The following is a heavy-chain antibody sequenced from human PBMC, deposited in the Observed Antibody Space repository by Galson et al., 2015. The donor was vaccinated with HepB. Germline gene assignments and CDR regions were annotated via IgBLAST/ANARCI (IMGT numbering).Heavy chain of an antibody. CDR1: GFTFSSYS. Sequence: SLRLSCAASGFTFSSYSMNWVRQAPGKGLEWVSYISSSSSTIYYADSVKGRFTISRDNAKNSLYLQMNSLRDEDTAVYYCARDGDCSSTSCRRFDYWGQGTLVTVSS. V-gene: IGHV3-48*02. CDR3: ARDGDCSSTSCRRFDY. D-gene: IGHD2-2*01. J-gene: IGHJ4*02. CDR2: ISSSSSTI.